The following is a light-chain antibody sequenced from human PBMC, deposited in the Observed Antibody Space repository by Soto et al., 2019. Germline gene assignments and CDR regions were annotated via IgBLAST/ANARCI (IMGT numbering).Light chain of an antibody. CDR2: RTS. J-gene: IGKJ1*01. CDR3: QQYGTSPQP. CDR1: QSVSTNY. Sequence: IGLAPCRGTVNLSPGERATLSCRASQSVSTNYLAWYQQKPGQAPRLLIYRTSTRATGIPDRFSGGGSGTDFTLTISRLAPEDFAVYYWQQYGTSPQPFGQRTNVDI. V-gene: IGKV3-20*01.